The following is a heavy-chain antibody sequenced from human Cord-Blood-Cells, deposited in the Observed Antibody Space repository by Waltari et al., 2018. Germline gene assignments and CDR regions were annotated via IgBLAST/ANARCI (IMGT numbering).Heavy chain of an antibody. CDR2: ISSSGSTI. J-gene: IGHJ4*02. CDR1: GFTFSSYE. CDR3: ARGCSGGSCYFDY. Sequence: EVQLVESGGGLVQPGGSLRLSCAASGFTFSSYEMNWVGPAPGKGLEWVSYISSSGSTIYYADSVKGRFTISRDNAKNSLYLQMNSLRAEDTAVYYCARGCSGGSCYFDYWGQGTLVTVSS. D-gene: IGHD2-15*01. V-gene: IGHV3-48*03.